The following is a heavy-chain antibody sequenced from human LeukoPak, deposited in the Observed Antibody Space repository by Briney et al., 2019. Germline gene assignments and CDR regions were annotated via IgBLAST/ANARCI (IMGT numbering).Heavy chain of an antibody. CDR2: IYYTGST. V-gene: IGHV4-39*01. CDR1: GDSISSSSYY. J-gene: IGHJ4*02. D-gene: IGHD3-10*02. CDR3: ARRLRAYAYVFDY. Sequence: SETLSLTCSVSGDSISSSSYYWGWIRQPPGKGLEWIGSIYYTGSTYYNPSLKSRVTISVDTSNNQFSLKLSSATAADTAVYYCARRLRAYAYVFDYWGQGTLVTVSS.